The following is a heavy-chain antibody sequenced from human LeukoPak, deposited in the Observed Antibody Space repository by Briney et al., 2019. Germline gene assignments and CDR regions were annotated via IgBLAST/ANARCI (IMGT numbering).Heavy chain of an antibody. J-gene: IGHJ5*02. Sequence: GGSLRLSCAASGFTLSSYGMHWVRQAPGKGLGWVAVIWYDGGYKYYADSVKGRFIITRDNSKNMLYLQMNSLRAEDTAVYYCAREGAERLFVSNWFDPWGQGTLVTVSS. CDR2: IWYDGGYK. CDR3: AREGAERLFVSNWFDP. CDR1: GFTLSSYG. D-gene: IGHD3-3*01. V-gene: IGHV3-33*01.